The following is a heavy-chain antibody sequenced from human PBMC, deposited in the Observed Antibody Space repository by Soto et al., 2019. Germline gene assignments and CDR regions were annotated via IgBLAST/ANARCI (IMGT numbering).Heavy chain of an antibody. V-gene: IGHV1-2*04. J-gene: IGHJ4*02. CDR2: INPNSGGT. CDR1: GYTFTGYY. Sequence: ASVKVSCKASGYTFTGYYMHWVRQAPGQGLEWMGWINPNSGGTNYAQKFQGWVTMTTDTSISTAYMELSSLRSEDTAVYYCAGGIAVAGYWGQGTLVTVSS. CDR3: AGGIAVAGY. D-gene: IGHD6-19*01.